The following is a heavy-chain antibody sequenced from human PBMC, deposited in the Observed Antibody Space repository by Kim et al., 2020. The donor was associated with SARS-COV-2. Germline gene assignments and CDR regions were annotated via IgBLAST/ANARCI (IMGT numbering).Heavy chain of an antibody. J-gene: IGHJ4*02. CDR3: ARETSGWHQTGSYSFDY. V-gene: IGHV1-69*13. CDR2: IIPIFGTA. Sequence: SVKVSCKASGGTFSSYAISWVRQAPGQGLEWMGGIIPIFGTANYAQKFQGRVTITADESTSTAYMELSSLRSEDTAVYYCARETSGWHQTGSYSFDYWGQGTLVTVSS. D-gene: IGHD6-19*01. CDR1: GGTFSSYA.